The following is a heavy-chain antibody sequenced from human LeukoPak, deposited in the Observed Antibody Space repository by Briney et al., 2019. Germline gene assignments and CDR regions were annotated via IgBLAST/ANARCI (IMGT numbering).Heavy chain of an antibody. D-gene: IGHD3-22*01. J-gene: IGHJ4*02. Sequence: GGSLRLYCAASGFTFDDYAMHWVRQAPGKGLEWVSLISWDGGSTYYADSVKGRFTIPRDNSKNSLYLQMNSLRAEDTALYYCAKDISGYYSGGFDYWGQGTLVTVSS. CDR1: GFTFDDYA. V-gene: IGHV3-43D*03. CDR3: AKDISGYYSGGFDY. CDR2: ISWDGGST.